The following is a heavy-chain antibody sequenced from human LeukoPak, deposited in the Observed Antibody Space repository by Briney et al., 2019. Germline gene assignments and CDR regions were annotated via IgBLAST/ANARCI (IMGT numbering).Heavy chain of an antibody. Sequence: SGGSLRLSCAASGFTFSGYWMSWVRQAPGKGLEWVASVKQDGSDKYYVDSVKGRFTISRDNAKNSLYVQMNSLRAEDTAVYYCARARGSGRSWDFDRWGRGTVVTVSS. J-gene: IGHJ2*01. CDR3: ARARGSGRSWDFDR. D-gene: IGHD3-3*01. CDR2: VKQDGSDK. CDR1: GFTFSGYW. V-gene: IGHV3-7*04.